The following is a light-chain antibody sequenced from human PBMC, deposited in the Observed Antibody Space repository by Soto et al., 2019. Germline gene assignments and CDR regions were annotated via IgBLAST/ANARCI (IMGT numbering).Light chain of an antibody. CDR1: QIVYNE. CDR3: QQRREWPLT. CDR2: DAF. J-gene: IGKJ4*01. V-gene: IGKV3-11*01. Sequence: EVVLTQSPGTLSLSPGERATLSCRASQIVYNEIAWYQQKPGQAPRLLIYDAFNRATGVPARFSGSGSGTDFTLTISSLQSEDFAVYYCQQRREWPLTFGGGTKVEIK.